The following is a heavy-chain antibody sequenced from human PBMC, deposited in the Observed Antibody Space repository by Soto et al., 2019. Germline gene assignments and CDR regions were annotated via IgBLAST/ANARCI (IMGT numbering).Heavy chain of an antibody. J-gene: IGHJ4*02. D-gene: IGHD3-10*01. CDR2: ISVYNGNT. Sequence: QGLEWMGWISVYNGNTNYAQKLQGRVTMTTDTSTSTAYMELRSLRSDDTAVYYCASGWFGEFVYYFDYWGQGTLVTVPQ. CDR3: ASGWFGEFVYYFDY. V-gene: IGHV1-18*01.